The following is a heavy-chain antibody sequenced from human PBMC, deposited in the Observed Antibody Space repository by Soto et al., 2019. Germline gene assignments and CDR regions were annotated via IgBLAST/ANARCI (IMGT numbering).Heavy chain of an antibody. D-gene: IGHD4-17*01. V-gene: IGHV2-5*02. CDR2: IYWDDDK. J-gene: IGHJ4*02. Sequence: QITLKESGPTLVKPTQTLTLTCTFSGFSLSTSGVGVGWIRQPPGKALEWLALIYWDDDKRYSPSLKSRLTITKDTSKNQVVLTMTNKDPVDTATYYCAHLPVYGDLLEYWGQGTLVTVSS. CDR3: AHLPVYGDLLEY. CDR1: GFSLSTSGVG.